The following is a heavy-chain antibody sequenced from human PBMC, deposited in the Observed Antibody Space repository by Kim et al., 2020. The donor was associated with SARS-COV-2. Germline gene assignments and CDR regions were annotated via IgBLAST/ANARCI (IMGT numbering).Heavy chain of an antibody. V-gene: IGHV3-20*04. D-gene: IGHD1-1*01. CDR2: INWSGDIS. CDR1: AFSFADYG. Sequence: GGSLRLSCGASAFSFADYGFSWVRQRPGKGLEWICGINWSGDISAYADSVQGRFIVSRDNAENSLYLQMNGLTVDDTALYYCARGLEISLAGGLGHFRYGLDIWGQGTTVSVSS. J-gene: IGHJ6*02. CDR3: ARGLEISLAGGLGHFRYGLDI.